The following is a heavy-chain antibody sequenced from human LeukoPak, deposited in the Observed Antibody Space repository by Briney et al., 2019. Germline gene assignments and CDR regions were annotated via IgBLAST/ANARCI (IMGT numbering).Heavy chain of an antibody. CDR2: IIPILGIA. J-gene: IGHJ1*01. D-gene: IGHD1-26*01. Sequence: SVKVSCKASGGTFSSYAISWVRQAPGQGLEWMGRIIPILGIANYAQKFQGRVTTTADKSTSTAYMELSSLRSEDTAVYYCARSAGSGHKWDLQHWGQGTLVTVSS. V-gene: IGHV1-69*04. CDR3: ARSAGSGHKWDLQH. CDR1: GGTFSSYA.